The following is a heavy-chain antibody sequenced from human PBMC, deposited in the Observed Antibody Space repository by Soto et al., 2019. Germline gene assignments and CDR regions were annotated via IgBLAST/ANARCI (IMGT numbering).Heavy chain of an antibody. Sequence: EVQLVESGGGLVQPGGSLKLSCAASGFTFSASAMHWVRQASGKGLEWVGRVRSKANNYATAYAASVEGRFTISRDDSKNTGYLQMNSLKTEDTAVYYCTRQGGYCGGGSCYAFNDYWGQGTLVTVSS. CDR3: TRQGGYCGGGSCYAFNDY. CDR2: VRSKANNYAT. D-gene: IGHD2-15*01. J-gene: IGHJ4*02. V-gene: IGHV3-73*01. CDR1: GFTFSASA.